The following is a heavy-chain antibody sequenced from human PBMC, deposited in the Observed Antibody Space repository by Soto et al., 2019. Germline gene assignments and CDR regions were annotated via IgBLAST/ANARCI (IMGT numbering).Heavy chain of an antibody. J-gene: IGHJ3*02. CDR3: TTDPSVLRFLEWLPSDFAGDAFDI. V-gene: IGHV3-15*01. CDR2: IKSKTDGGTT. CDR1: GFTFSNAW. Sequence: GGSLRLSCAASGFTFSNAWMSWVRQAPGKGLEWVGRIKSKTDGGTTDYAAPVKGRFTISRDDSKNTLYLQMNSLKTEDTAVYYCTTDPSVLRFLEWLPSDFAGDAFDIWGQGTMVTVSS. D-gene: IGHD3-3*01.